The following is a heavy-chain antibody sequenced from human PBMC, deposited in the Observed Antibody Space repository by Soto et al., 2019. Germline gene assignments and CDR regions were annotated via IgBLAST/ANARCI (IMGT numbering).Heavy chain of an antibody. V-gene: IGHV3-48*02. CDR2: ISSGPVTT. J-gene: IGHJ4*02. D-gene: IGHD2-15*01. CDR1: GFTFSSYG. Sequence: EVQLVNSGGGLVQPGGSLRLSCVASGFTFSSYGMNWVRQAPGKGLEWVSYISSGPVTTNYADSVKGRFTISRDNAKRSLYLQLNSLRDDDTAVYYCASGGAARPDYWGQGTLVIVSS. CDR3: ASGGAARPDY.